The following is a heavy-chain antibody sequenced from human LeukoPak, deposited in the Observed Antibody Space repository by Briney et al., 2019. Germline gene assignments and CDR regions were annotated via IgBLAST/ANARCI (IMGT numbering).Heavy chain of an antibody. CDR1: GCTFTSYA. Sequence: ASVKVSCKASGCTFTSYAMHWVRQAPGQRLEWMGWINAGNGNTKYSQEFQGRVTITRDTSASTAYMELSSLRSEDTAVYYCARVQEYYDFWSGYWGVGGFDYWGQGTLVTVSS. J-gene: IGHJ4*02. CDR2: INAGNGNT. V-gene: IGHV1-3*03. D-gene: IGHD3-3*01. CDR3: ARVQEYYDFWSGYWGVGGFDY.